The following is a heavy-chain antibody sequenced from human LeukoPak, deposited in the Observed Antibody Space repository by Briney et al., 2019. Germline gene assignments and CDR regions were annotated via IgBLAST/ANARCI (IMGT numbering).Heavy chain of an antibody. J-gene: IGHJ6*03. CDR2: ISGSDGYT. CDR3: ARVYHYYYYMDV. CDR1: GFTFSSYA. V-gene: IGHV3-23*01. Sequence: GGSLRLSCGASGFTFSSYAMSWVRQAPGKGLEWVSGISGSDGYTYYADSVKGRFTISRDNSKNTLSLQMNSLRAEDTAVYYCARVYHYYYYMDVWGKGTTVTVSS.